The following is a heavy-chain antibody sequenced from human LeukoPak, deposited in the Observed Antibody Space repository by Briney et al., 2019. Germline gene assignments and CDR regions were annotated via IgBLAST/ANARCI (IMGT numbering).Heavy chain of an antibody. CDR1: GFTFSSYE. Sequence: PGGSLRLSCEASGFTFSSYEMTWVRQAPGEGLEWISYISATGVIKEADSVKGRFTISRDNAKNSLYLQMDSLRGGDTAVYFCARVNYDYWSSYDPNVPFFDQWGQGTLVAVAS. V-gene: IGHV3-48*03. CDR2: ISATGVI. J-gene: IGHJ4*02. CDR3: ARVNYDYWSSYDPNVPFFDQ. D-gene: IGHD3-3*01.